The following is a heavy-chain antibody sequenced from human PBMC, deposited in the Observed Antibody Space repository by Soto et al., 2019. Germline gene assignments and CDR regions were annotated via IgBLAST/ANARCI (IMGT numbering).Heavy chain of an antibody. J-gene: IGHJ4*02. D-gene: IGHD4-17*01. CDR2: NYYGGST. V-gene: IGHV4-30-4*01. Sequence: QVQLQESGPGLVKPSQTLSLTCTVSGGSITSGDYYWSWIRQPPGKGLEWVGYNYYGGSTYYNPSLESRITISLDTAKNQFSLELTSVTPADTAVYYCASGSTVINTLDFWGQGTLVTVSS. CDR3: ASGSTVINTLDF. CDR1: GGSITSGDYY.